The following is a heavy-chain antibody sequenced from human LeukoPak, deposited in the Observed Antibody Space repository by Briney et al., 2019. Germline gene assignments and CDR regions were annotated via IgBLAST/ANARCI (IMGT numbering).Heavy chain of an antibody. CDR1: GYTFTSYY. CDR3: AGELTKGGYFDY. D-gene: IGHD1-1*01. V-gene: IGHV1-46*03. CDR2: INPSGGST. J-gene: IGHJ4*02. Sequence: ASVKVSCKASGYTFTSYYMHWVRLAPGQGLEWMGIINPSGGSTSYAQKFQGRVTITRDTSTSTVYMELSSLRAEDTAVYYCAGELTKGGYFDYWGQGTLVTVSS.